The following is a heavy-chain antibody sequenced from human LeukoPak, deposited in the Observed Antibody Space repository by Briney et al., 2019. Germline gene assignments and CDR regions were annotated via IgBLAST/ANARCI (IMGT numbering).Heavy chain of an antibody. J-gene: IGHJ4*02. V-gene: IGHV4-38-2*02. CDR3: ARGLGPYSGSDREWAY. CDR2: VWQSGST. Sequence: SETLSLTCTVSGYSINNPHYWAWIRRPPGKGLEWIGSVWQSGSTYYIPSLKSRVIISLDTSKNQVSLKMKSVTAADTALYYSARGLGPYSGSDREWAYSGQGNLVTVSS. D-gene: IGHD5-12*01. CDR1: GYSINNPHY.